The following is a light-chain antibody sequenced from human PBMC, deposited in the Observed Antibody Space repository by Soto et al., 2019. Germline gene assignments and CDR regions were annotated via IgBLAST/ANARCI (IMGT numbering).Light chain of an antibody. Sequence: SVLTPSRPTLSLAPGESATLACRASQSVSSYLAWYQQKPGQAPRLLIYGASSRATGIPDRFSGSGSGTDFTLTISRLEPEDFAVYYCQQYGSSPSTFGQGTKADIK. CDR2: GAS. V-gene: IGKV3-20*01. CDR1: QSVSSY. J-gene: IGKJ1*01. CDR3: QQYGSSPST.